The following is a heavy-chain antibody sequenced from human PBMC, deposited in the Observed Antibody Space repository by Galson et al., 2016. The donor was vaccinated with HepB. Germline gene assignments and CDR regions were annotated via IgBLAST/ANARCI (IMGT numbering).Heavy chain of an antibody. D-gene: IGHD2-2*01. Sequence: LSLTCTVSGGSMNGYYWSWIRQPPGKGVEWIGIIYKSGTTNYNPSLKSRVTISEDTSKKQFSLRLRSVTAADTAVYYCARVRHGFAVVPTADWYFDLWGRGTLVSVSS. CDR2: IYKSGTT. CDR3: ARVRHGFAVVPTADWYFDL. V-gene: IGHV4-59*01. J-gene: IGHJ2*01. CDR1: GGSMNGYY.